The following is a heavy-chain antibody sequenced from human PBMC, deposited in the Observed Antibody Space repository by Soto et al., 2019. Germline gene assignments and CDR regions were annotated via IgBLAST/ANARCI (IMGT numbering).Heavy chain of an antibody. V-gene: IGHV1-69*12. D-gene: IGHD1-26*01. J-gene: IGHJ4*02. CDR1: GGTFSSYA. Sequence: QVQLVQSGAEVKKPGSSVKVSCKASGGTFSSYAISWVLQAPGQGLEWMGGIIPIFGTANYAQKFQGRVTITADESTSTAYMELSSLRSEDTAVYYCARDPRAIVGATGGFDYWGQGTLVTVSS. CDR2: IIPIFGTA. CDR3: ARDPRAIVGATGGFDY.